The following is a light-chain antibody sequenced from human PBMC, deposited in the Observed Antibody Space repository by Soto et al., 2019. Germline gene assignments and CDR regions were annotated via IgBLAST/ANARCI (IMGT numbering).Light chain of an antibody. CDR1: QSVSSSY. Sequence: EIVLAQSPGTLSLSPGERATLSCRASQSVSSSYLAWYQQKPGQAPRLLIYDASKRATGIPARFSGSGSGTEFTLTISSLEPEDFAVYYCQRRSNWSTTFGQGTKVDIK. J-gene: IGKJ1*01. V-gene: IGKV3D-20*02. CDR2: DAS. CDR3: QRRSNWSTT.